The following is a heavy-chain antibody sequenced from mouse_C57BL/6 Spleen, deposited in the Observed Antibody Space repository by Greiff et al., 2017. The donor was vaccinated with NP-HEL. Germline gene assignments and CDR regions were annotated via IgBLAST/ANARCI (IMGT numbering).Heavy chain of an antibody. CDR2: ISYDGSN. D-gene: IGHD2-4*01. CDR1: GYSITSGYY. CDR3: ARNYDYDENWFAY. Sequence: DVQLQESGPGLVKPSQSLSLTCSVTGYSITSGYYWNWIRQFPGNKLEWMGYISYDGSNNYNPSLKNRISITRDTSKNQFFLKLNSVTTEDTATYYCARNYDYDENWFAYWGQGTLVTVSA. J-gene: IGHJ3*01. V-gene: IGHV3-6*01.